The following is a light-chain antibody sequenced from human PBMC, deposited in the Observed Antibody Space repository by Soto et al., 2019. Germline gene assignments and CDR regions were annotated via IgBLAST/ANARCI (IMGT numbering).Light chain of an antibody. V-gene: IGLV2-14*01. J-gene: IGLJ1*01. Sequence: QSVLTQPASVSGSPGQSITISCTGTSTDVGGYKYVSWYQQHPGKAPKLMIYDVTSRPSGISNRLSGSKSGNTAFLIISGLQAEDEADYYCISYTSSDAYVFGTGTKVTVL. CDR1: STDVGGYKY. CDR3: ISYTSSDAYV. CDR2: DVT.